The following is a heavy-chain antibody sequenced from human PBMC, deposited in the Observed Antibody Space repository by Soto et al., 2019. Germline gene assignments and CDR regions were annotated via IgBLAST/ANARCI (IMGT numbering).Heavy chain of an antibody. V-gene: IGHV3-48*03. D-gene: IGHD6-19*01. CDR2: ISTSGNTI. Sequence: GSLRLSCAVSAFSFTGYEMNWVRQAPGKGLEWVAYISTSGNTIYYADSVKGRFTISRDNAKNSLYLQMNSLRVEDTAVYYCVRDRYSSGWFGDFWGQGTPVTVSS. CDR1: AFSFTGYE. CDR3: VRDRYSSGWFGDF. J-gene: IGHJ4*02.